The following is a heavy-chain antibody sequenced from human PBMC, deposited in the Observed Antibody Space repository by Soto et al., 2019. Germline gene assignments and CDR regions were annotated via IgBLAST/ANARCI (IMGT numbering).Heavy chain of an antibody. J-gene: IGHJ4*02. CDR1: GGTFSSYA. V-gene: IGHV1-69*01. CDR2: IIPIFGTA. Sequence: QVQLVQSGAEVKKPGSSVKVSCKASGGTFSSYAISWVRQAPGQGLEWMGGIIPIFGTANYAQKFQGRVTITADEATSTAYMELSSLRSEDTAVYYCARGPFTYYYDSSGYSFFDYWGQGTLVTVSS. D-gene: IGHD3-22*01. CDR3: ARGPFTYYYDSSGYSFFDY.